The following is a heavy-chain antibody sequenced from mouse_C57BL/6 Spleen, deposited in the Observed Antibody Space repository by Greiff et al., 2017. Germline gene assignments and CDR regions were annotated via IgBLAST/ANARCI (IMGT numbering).Heavy chain of an antibody. J-gene: IGHJ2*01. V-gene: IGHV5-4*01. Sequence: EVHLVESGGGLVKPGGSLKLSCAASGFTFSSYAMSWVRQTPEKRLEWVATISDGGSYTYYPDNVKGRFTISRDNAKNNLYLQMSHLKSEDTAMYYCAREEGYFDYWGQGTTLTVSS. CDR3: AREEGYFDY. CDR2: ISDGGSYT. CDR1: GFTFSSYA.